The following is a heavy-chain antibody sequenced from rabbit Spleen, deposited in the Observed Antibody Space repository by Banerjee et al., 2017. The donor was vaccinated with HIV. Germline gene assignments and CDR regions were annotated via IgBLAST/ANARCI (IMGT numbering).Heavy chain of an antibody. J-gene: IGHJ6*01. D-gene: IGHD1-1*01. Sequence: QEQLEESGGGLVQPGGSLKLSCKASGFDFSSYGVSWVRQAPGKGLEWIGYIDPLFGGTYYATWVTGRFTISRHNAQNTLYLQLNSLTAADTATYFCARDTSSSFSSYGMDLWGPGTLVTVS. CDR2: IDPLFGGT. CDR1: GFDFSSYG. CDR3: ARDTSSSFSSYGMDL. V-gene: IGHV1S47*01.